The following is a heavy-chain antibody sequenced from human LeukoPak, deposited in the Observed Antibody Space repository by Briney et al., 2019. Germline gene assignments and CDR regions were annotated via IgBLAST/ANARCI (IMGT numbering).Heavy chain of an antibody. V-gene: IGHV4-39*01. J-gene: IGHJ5*02. D-gene: IGHD6-13*01. CDR3: ARQGDTSSWYNWFDP. CDR2: IYYTGNT. Sequence: SETLSLTCTVSGVSISTRTYYWAWIRQPPGKGLEWIGGIYYTGNTNYNPSLKSRVTISVDTSKNQFSLKVTSVTAADTAVYYCARQGDTSSWYNWFDPWGQGTLVTVST. CDR1: GVSISTRTYY.